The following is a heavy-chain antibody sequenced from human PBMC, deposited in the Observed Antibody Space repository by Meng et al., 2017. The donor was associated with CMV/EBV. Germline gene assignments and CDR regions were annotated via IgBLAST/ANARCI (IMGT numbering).Heavy chain of an antibody. J-gene: IGHJ4*02. V-gene: IGHV4-39*07. CDR3: ARDSAVAGVVDY. CDR1: GGSISSRSYY. Sequence: QPQLQESGPGLVKPSDTLSLTCTVSGGSISSRSYYWGWIRQPPGKGLEWIGSIYYSGSTYYNPSLKSRVTISVDTSKNQFSLKLSSVTAADTAVYYCARDSAVAGVVDYWGQGTLVTVSS. D-gene: IGHD6-19*01. CDR2: IYYSGST.